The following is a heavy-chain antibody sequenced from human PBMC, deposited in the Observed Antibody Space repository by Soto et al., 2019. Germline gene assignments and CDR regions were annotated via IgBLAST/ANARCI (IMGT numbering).Heavy chain of an antibody. CDR1: GFTFDDYA. CDR3: AKDTNYDLHYYMDV. J-gene: IGHJ6*03. CDR2: ISWNSGSI. Sequence: PGGSLRLSCAASGFTFDDYAMHWVRQAPGKGLEWVSGISWNSGSIGYADSVKGRFTISRDNAKNSLYLQMNSLRAEDTALYYCAKDTNYDLHYYMDVWGKGTTVTVSS. V-gene: IGHV3-9*01. D-gene: IGHD3-3*01.